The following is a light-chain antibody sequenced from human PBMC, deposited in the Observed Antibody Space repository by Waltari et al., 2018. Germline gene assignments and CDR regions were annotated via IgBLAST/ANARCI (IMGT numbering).Light chain of an antibody. CDR3: SSYAAYNTVI. V-gene: IGLV2-23*02. J-gene: IGLJ2*01. CDR2: GVN. CDR1: SGDVGNYNL. Sequence: QSTLTQPASVSGSLGQSITISCIGTSGDVGNYNLVSWYQQHPGKAPKFMIYGVNKRPSGVSNGVAGSKPGNTASLTISGLQGEDEAIYFCSSYAAYNTVIFGGGTKVTVL.